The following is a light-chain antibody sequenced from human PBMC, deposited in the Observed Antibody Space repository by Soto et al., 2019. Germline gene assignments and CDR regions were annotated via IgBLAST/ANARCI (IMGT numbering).Light chain of an antibody. CDR1: SSNMGMNT. CDR2: SNI. J-gene: IGLJ2*01. Sequence: QSVLTQPPSASGTPGQRVTISCSGSSSNMGMNTVNWYQQLPGTAPKLLIYSNIQRPSGVPDRISGSKSGTSASLAISGLQSEDEADYYCAAWDDSLNGLVFGGGTKLTVL. V-gene: IGLV1-44*01. CDR3: AAWDDSLNGLV.